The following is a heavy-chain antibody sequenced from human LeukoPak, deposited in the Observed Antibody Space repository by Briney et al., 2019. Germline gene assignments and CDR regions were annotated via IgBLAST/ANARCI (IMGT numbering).Heavy chain of an antibody. V-gene: IGHV4-38-2*02. J-gene: IGHJ2*01. CDR1: GYSISSGYY. CDR3: ASFDYGVYTYSAL. Sequence: PSETLSLTCTASGYSISSGYYWGWIRQPPGKGLEWIASIYHSGSTYYNPSLKSRVTISVDTSKNQFSLRLNSVTAADTAVYYCASFDYGVYTYSALWGRGTLVTVSS. CDR2: IYHSGST. D-gene: IGHD4-17*01.